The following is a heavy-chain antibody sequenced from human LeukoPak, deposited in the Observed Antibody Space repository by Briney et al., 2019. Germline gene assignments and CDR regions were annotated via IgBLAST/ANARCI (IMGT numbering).Heavy chain of an antibody. CDR3: ARGGFYYDILTGRDWFDP. CDR2: INPNSGGT. CDR1: GYTFTGYY. V-gene: IGHV1-2*02. J-gene: IGHJ5*02. D-gene: IGHD3-9*01. Sequence: ASVKVSCKASGYTFTGYYMHWVRQAPGQGLEWMGWINPNSGGTNYAQKFQGRVTMTRDTSISTAYMELSRLRSDDTAVYYCARGGFYYDILTGRDWFDPWGQGTLVTVSS.